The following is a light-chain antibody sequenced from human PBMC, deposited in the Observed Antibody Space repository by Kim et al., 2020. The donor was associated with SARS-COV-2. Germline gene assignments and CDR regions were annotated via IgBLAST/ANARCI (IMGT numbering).Light chain of an antibody. CDR2: EVN. J-gene: IGLJ1*01. CDR1: SSDVVAYNY. Sequence: GQSVTISCTGTSSDVVAYNYVSWYQQHPGKAPNLLIFEVNKRPSGVPDRFSGSKSGSTASLTVSGLQAGDEADYYCNSHAGSNTYVFGTGTKVTVL. CDR3: NSHAGSNTYV. V-gene: IGLV2-8*01.